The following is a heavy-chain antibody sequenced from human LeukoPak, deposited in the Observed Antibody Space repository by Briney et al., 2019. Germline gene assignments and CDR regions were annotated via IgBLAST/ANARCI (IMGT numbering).Heavy chain of an antibody. D-gene: IGHD5-12*01. J-gene: IGHJ3*02. V-gene: IGHV1-69*04. Sequence: SVKVSCKASGGTFSSYAISWVRQAPGQGLEWMGRIIPILGIANYAQKFQGRVTITADKSTSTAYMELSSLRSEDTAVYYCARDRGESGYDWDAFDIWGQGTMVTVSS. CDR2: IIPILGIA. CDR3: ARDRGESGYDWDAFDI. CDR1: GGTFSSYA.